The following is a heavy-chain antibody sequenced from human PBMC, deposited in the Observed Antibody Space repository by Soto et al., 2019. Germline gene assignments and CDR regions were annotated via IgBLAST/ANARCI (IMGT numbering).Heavy chain of an antibody. V-gene: IGHV3-30*18. CDR1: GFTFSSYG. CDR3: AKQVEGGYDFTAPNGMDV. D-gene: IGHD5-12*01. Sequence: PGGSLRLSCAASGFTFSSYGMHWVRQAPGKGLEWVAVISYDGSNKYYADSVKGRFTISRDNSKNTLYLQMNSLRAEDTAVYYCAKQVEGGYDFTAPNGMDVWGQGTTVTVSS. CDR2: ISYDGSNK. J-gene: IGHJ6*02.